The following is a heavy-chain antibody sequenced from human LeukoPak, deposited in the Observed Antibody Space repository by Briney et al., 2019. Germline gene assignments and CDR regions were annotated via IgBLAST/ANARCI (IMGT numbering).Heavy chain of an antibody. CDR3: ARGTATIPGVVTPGGFDI. J-gene: IGHJ3*02. CDR1: GYTLRIYK. V-gene: IGHV1-18*01. D-gene: IGHD3-3*01. Sequence: GASVKVSCKTSGYTLRIYKMHWVRQAPGQGLEWMGWISAGNGDTKYAQNLQGRVTMTTDTSTSTVYMELKSLISDDKAVYYCARGTATIPGVVTPGGFDIWGRGTMVTVSS. CDR2: ISAGNGDT.